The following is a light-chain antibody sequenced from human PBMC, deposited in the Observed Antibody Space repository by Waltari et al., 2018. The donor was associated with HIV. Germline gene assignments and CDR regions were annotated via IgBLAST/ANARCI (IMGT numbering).Light chain of an antibody. V-gene: IGLV1-51*01. J-gene: IGLJ2*01. CDR2: DND. CDR1: TSNIGTNY. Sequence: QSLLTQPPPVSAAPGQIVTISCSGTTSNIGTNYISWYQHLPGTAPKLIIYDNDKRPSGIPDRFSGSKSGTSATLGVSGLQTGDEADYFCGTWDTTLSAVVFGGGTKLTVL. CDR3: GTWDTTLSAVV.